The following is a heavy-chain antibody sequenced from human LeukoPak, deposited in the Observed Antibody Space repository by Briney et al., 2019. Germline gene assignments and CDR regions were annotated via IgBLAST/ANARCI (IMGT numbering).Heavy chain of an antibody. Sequence: GGSLRLSCDASGFTFSSYSMTWVRQAPGKGLEWVYGISGSGGNTYYADSVKGRFTISRDNSENTRFLQMNSLRAEDTAVYYCAKGYGVLDDWGQGTLVTVSS. CDR1: GFTFSSYS. V-gene: IGHV3-23*01. CDR2: ISGSGGNT. CDR3: AKGYGVLDD. J-gene: IGHJ4*02. D-gene: IGHD4-17*01.